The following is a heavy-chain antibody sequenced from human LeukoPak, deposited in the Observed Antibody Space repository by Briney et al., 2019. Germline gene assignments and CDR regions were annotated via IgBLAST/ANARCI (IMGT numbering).Heavy chain of an antibody. CDR2: IYTSGST. V-gene: IGHV4-61*02. Sequence: SETLSLTCTVSGGSISSGSYYWSWIRQPAGKGLEWIGRIYTSGSTNYNPSLKSRVTISVDTSKNQFSLKLSSVTAADTAVYYCAREDPSYYDILTGSERWFDPWGQGTLVTVSS. D-gene: IGHD3-9*01. CDR3: AREDPSYYDILTGSERWFDP. CDR1: GGSISSGSYY. J-gene: IGHJ5*02.